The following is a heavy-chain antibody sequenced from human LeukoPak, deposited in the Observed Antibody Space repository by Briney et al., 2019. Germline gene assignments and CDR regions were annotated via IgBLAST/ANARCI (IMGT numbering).Heavy chain of an antibody. CDR3: AKGWGPPSIAVAGTGLDY. J-gene: IGHJ4*02. V-gene: IGHV3-23*01. Sequence: PGGSLRLSCAASGFTFSSYAMSWVRQAPGKGLEWVSAISGSGGSTYYADSVKGRFTISRDNSKNTLYLQMNSLRAEDTAVYYCAKGWGPPSIAVAGTGLDYWGQGTLVTVSS. CDR2: ISGSGGST. CDR1: GFTFSSYA. D-gene: IGHD6-19*01.